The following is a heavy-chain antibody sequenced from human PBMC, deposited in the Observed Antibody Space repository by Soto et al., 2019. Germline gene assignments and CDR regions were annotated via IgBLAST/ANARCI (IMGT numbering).Heavy chain of an antibody. CDR1: GGSISSSSYY. CDR2: IYYSGST. V-gene: IGHV4-39*01. J-gene: IGHJ5*02. D-gene: IGHD4-17*01. Sequence: QLQLQESGPGLVKPSETLSLTCTVSGGSISSSSYYWGWIRQPPGKGLEWIGSIYYSGSTYYNPSLKSRVTISVDTSKNQFSLKLSSVTAADTAVYYCARHGAPWYDADYVGWFAPWGPGTLVPVSS. CDR3: ARHGAPWYDADYVGWFAP.